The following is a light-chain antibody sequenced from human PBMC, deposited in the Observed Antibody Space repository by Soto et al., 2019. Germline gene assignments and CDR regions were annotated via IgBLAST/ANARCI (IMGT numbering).Light chain of an antibody. V-gene: IGLV2-14*01. J-gene: IGLJ1*01. CDR1: SSDVGGYNY. Sequence: QSALTQPASVSGSPGQSITISCTGTSSDVGGYNYVSWYQQHPDKAPKLMIYVVSHRPSGVSNRFSGSKSGNTGSLTISGLQAEDAADYYCSSYTSSDTPYVFGTVTKLTVL. CDR3: SSYTSSDTPYV. CDR2: VVS.